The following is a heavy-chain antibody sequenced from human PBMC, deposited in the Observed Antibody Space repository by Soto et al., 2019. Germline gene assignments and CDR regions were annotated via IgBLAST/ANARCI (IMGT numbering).Heavy chain of an antibody. CDR1: GYTFSTYG. CDR2: ISTYNGNT. D-gene: IGHD6-19*01. CDR3: ARAVAVAADFDY. J-gene: IGHJ4*02. Sequence: ASVKVSCKASGYTFSTYGISWVRQAPGQGLEWMGWISTYNGNTNYAQKLRGRVTMTTDTSTSTAYMELRSLRSDDTAVYYCARAVAVAADFDYWGQGTLVTVSS. V-gene: IGHV1-18*01.